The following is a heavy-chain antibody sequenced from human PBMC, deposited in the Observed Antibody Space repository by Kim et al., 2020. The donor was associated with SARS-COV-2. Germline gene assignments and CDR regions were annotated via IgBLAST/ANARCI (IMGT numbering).Heavy chain of an antibody. J-gene: IGHJ6*02. V-gene: IGHV3-48*02. D-gene: IGHD3-9*01. CDR2: ISSSSSTI. CDR3: ARSPPLRYFDWLYYYGMDV. Sequence: GGSLRLSCAASGFTFSSYSMNWVRQAPGKGLEWVSYISSSSSTIYYADSVKGRFTISRDNAKNSLYLQMNSLRDEDTAVYYCARSPPLRYFDWLYYYGMDVWGQGTTVTVSS. CDR1: GFTFSSYS.